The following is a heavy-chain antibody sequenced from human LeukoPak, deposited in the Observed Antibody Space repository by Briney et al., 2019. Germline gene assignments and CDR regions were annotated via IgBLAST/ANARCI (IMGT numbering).Heavy chain of an antibody. Sequence: ASVKVSCKASGYSFTSYGISWVRQAPGQGLEWMGWISAYNGNTNYAQRLQGRVTMTTDTSTSTAYMELRSLTSDDTAAYYCARVPSGGPFDYWGQGTLVTVSS. CDR2: ISAYNGNT. V-gene: IGHV1-18*01. CDR3: ARVPSGGPFDY. J-gene: IGHJ4*02. CDR1: GYSFTSYG. D-gene: IGHD2-15*01.